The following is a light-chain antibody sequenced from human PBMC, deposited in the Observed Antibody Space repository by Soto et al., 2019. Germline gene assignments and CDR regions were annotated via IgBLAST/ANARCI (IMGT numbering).Light chain of an antibody. V-gene: IGKV3-11*01. CDR1: QSVSSY. Sequence: EIVVTQSPATLSLSPGERATLSCRASQSVSSYLAWYQQKPGQAPRLLIYDASNRATGIPARFSGSGSGTAFTLTISSLEPEDFAVYYCQQRSNWQGATFGGGTQVEIQ. CDR2: DAS. CDR3: QQRSNWQGAT. J-gene: IGKJ4*01.